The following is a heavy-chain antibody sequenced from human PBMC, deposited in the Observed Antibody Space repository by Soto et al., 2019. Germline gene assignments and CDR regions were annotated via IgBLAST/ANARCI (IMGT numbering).Heavy chain of an antibody. D-gene: IGHD2-2*01. J-gene: IGHJ4*02. CDR1: GFSLNNFD. Sequence: EVQLLESGGDLVQPGGSLRLSCAASGFSLNNFDMAWVRQAPGKGLEWVSTITSSGDKTYYADSVKGRFIISRDNSKNMLYLQMNSLRVEYTALYYCARGCGSTSCSVLGDWGQGTLVTVSS. V-gene: IGHV3-23*01. CDR2: ITSSGDKT. CDR3: ARGCGSTSCSVLGD.